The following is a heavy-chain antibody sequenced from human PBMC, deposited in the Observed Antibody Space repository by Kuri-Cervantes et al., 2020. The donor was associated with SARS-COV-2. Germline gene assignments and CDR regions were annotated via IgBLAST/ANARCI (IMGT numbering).Heavy chain of an antibody. J-gene: IGHJ6*02. CDR3: ARALPYKAAHPLDV. D-gene: IGHD6-13*01. CDR2: SNAGNGNT. CDR1: GYTFTSYA. V-gene: IGHV1-3*02. Sequence: ASVKVSCKASGYTFTSYAMHWVRQAPGQRLEWMGWSNAGNGNTKYSQEFQGRVTITRDTSASTAYMELSSLRSEDMAVYYCARALPYKAAHPLDVWGQGTTVTVSS.